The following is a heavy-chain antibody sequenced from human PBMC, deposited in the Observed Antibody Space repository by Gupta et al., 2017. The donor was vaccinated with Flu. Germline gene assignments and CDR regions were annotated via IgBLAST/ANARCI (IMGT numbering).Heavy chain of an antibody. CDR2: SSGSGGRT. J-gene: IGHJ5*02. D-gene: IGHD6-19*01. CDR3: AKDLGVAVAADWFDP. Sequence: EVQLLESGGGLVQPGGSLRLSCAGSGFTFSNLDMSWVRQAPGKGLEWVSSSSGSGGRTYYADSVKDSFTISRDTAKDTLYLQMNSLRAENTAIYYCAKDLGVAVAADWFDPRGQGILVTVSS. V-gene: IGHV3-23*01. CDR1: GFTFSNLD.